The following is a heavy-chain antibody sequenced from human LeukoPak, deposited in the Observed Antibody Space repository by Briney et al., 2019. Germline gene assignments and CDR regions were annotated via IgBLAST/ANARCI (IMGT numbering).Heavy chain of an antibody. CDR3: ARSLTITKPAYFDY. Sequence: SETLSLTCAVYGGSFSGYYWSWIRQPPGKGLEWIGEINHSGSTNYNPPLKSRVTISVDTSKNQFSLKLSSVTAADTAVYYCARSLTITKPAYFDYWGQGTLVTVSS. CDR1: GGSFSGYY. V-gene: IGHV4-34*01. D-gene: IGHD4-4*01. CDR2: INHSGST. J-gene: IGHJ4*02.